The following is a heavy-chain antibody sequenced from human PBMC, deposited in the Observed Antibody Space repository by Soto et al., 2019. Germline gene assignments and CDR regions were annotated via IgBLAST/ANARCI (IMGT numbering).Heavy chain of an antibody. CDR1: GGSISSGGYY. V-gene: IGHV4-31*03. Sequence: PSETLSLTCTVSGGSISSGGYYWSWIRQHPGKGLEWIGYIYYSGSTYYNPSLKSRVTISVDTSKNQFSLKLSSVTAADTAVYYCARENCSGGSCYSQVYFDYWGQGTLVTVSS. J-gene: IGHJ4*02. D-gene: IGHD2-15*01. CDR2: IYYSGST. CDR3: ARENCSGGSCYSQVYFDY.